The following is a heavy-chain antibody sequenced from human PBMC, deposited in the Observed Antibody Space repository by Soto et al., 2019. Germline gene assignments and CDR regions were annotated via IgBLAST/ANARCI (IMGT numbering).Heavy chain of an antibody. D-gene: IGHD3-22*01. CDR1: GYTFTSYY. Sequence: GGPVKVSRKASGYTFTSYYIHWVGQGPGQGLEWMGIINPSGGSTSYAQKFQGRVTMTRDTSTSTVYMELSSLRSEDTAVYYCARDRISYDSSGPPFDYWGQGTLVTVSS. CDR2: INPSGGST. V-gene: IGHV1-46*01. CDR3: ARDRISYDSSGPPFDY. J-gene: IGHJ4*02.